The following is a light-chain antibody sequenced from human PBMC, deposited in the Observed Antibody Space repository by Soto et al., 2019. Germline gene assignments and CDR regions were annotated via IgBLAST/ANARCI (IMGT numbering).Light chain of an antibody. CDR2: DVN. Sequence: QSVLTRPASASGSPGQSITISCTGTSSDVGGYNFVSWYQQHPGKAPKLMIYDVNNRPSGVSNRFSGSKSGNTASLTISGLQAGDEADYYCSSYTSSSTYVFGTGTKVTVL. CDR1: SSDVGGYNF. J-gene: IGLJ1*01. CDR3: SSYTSSSTYV. V-gene: IGLV2-14*03.